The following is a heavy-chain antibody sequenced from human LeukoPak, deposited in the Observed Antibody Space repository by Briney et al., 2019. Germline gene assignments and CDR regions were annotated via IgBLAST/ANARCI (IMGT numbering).Heavy chain of an antibody. CDR1: GFTFSSYW. D-gene: IGHD3-16*01. J-gene: IGHJ6*03. CDR3: ARALSWGPLYYYYMDV. CDR2: FKQDVSEK. Sequence: GGSLRLSCAASGFTFSSYWMSWVRQAPGKGLEWVANFKQDVSEKYYVDSVKGRFTISRDNAKNSLYLQMNSLRAEDTAVYYCARALSWGPLYYYYMDVWGKGTTVTVSS. V-gene: IGHV3-7*01.